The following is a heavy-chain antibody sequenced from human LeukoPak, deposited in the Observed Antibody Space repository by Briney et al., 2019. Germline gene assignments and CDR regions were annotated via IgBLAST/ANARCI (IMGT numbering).Heavy chain of an antibody. J-gene: IGHJ3*02. CDR2: ISYTGST. CDR1: GGSIGRYY. CDR3: ARVRHGAFDI. V-gene: IGHV4-59*01. Sequence: PSETLSLTCTVSGGSIGRYYWSWIRQSPGKGLERIGFISYTGSTDYYPSLKSRVTISVDTSKNQFSLKLSSVTAADTAVYYCARVRHGAFDIWGQGTMVTVSS.